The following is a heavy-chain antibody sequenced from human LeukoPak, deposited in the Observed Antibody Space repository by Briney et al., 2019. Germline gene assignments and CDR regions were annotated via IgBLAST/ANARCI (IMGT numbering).Heavy chain of an antibody. CDR3: ARAQPWFGESKDYYYMDV. J-gene: IGHJ6*03. Sequence: GGSLRLSCAASGFTFSSYWMHWVRQAPGEGLVSVSRINSDGSSTSYAESVKGRVSTSRDKAKNTLYQQMNSLRAEDTGVYYCARAQPWFGESKDYYYMDVWGKGTTVTVSS. CDR2: INSDGSST. D-gene: IGHD3-10*01. CDR1: GFTFSSYW. V-gene: IGHV3-74*01.